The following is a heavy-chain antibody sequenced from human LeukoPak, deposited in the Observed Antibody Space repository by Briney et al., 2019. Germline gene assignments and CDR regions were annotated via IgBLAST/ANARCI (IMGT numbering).Heavy chain of an antibody. V-gene: IGHV3-21*01. J-gene: IGHJ4*02. CDR3: ARHHIDDY. D-gene: IGHD2-21*01. CDR1: GFTFSTYA. Sequence: GGSLRLSCAASGFTFSTYAMTWVRQAPGKGLEWVSSISSSSSYIYYADSVKGRFTISRDNAKNSLYLQMNSLRGEDTAVYYCARHHIDDYWGQGTLVTVSS. CDR2: ISSSSSYI.